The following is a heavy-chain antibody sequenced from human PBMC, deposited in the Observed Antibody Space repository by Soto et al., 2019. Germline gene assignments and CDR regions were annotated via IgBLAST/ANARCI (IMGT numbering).Heavy chain of an antibody. CDR2: VRSKAYYVTT. J-gene: IGHJ5*01. CDR3: RKIAVNTRAWFNS. D-gene: IGHD1-1*01. V-gene: IGHV3-49*03. CDR1: GFTFGDYA. Sequence: EVQLVESGGGLVQPGRSLRLSCTASGFTFGDYAMSWFRQAPGKGLEWVGFVRSKAYYVTTEYAASVKGRFTISRVDSTGIAYLQLNCLKTEDPAVYYCRKIAVNTRAWFNSWGREPGSLSPQ.